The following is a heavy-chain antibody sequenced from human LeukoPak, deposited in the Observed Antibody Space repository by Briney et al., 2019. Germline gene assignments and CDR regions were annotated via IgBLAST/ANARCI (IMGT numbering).Heavy chain of an antibody. D-gene: IGHD6-25*01. CDR3: ARVAAPAKNWFDP. V-gene: IGHV1-69*06. CDR2: INPIFGTA. Sequence: GASVKVSCKASGGTFSSYAISWVRQAPGQGLEWMGGINPIFGTANYAQKFQGRVTITADKSTSTAYMELSSLRSEDTAVYYCARVAAPAKNWFDPWGQGTLVTVSS. CDR1: GGTFSSYA. J-gene: IGHJ5*02.